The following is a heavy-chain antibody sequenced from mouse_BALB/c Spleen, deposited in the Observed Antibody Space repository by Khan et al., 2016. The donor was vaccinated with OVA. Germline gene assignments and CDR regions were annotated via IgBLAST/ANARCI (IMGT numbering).Heavy chain of an antibody. V-gene: IGHV2-6-1*01. D-gene: IGHD2-10*01. CDR3: ARQPYYHYYVMDY. CDR1: GFSLSSYG. CDR2: IWSDGST. Sequence: QMQLKESGPGLVAPSQSLSITCTISGFSLSSYGIHWVRQPPGQGLEWLVVIWSDGSTTYNSTLKSRLSITKDNSKSQVFLKMNSLQTDDTAIYYCARQPYYHYYVMDYWGQGTSITVSS. J-gene: IGHJ4*01.